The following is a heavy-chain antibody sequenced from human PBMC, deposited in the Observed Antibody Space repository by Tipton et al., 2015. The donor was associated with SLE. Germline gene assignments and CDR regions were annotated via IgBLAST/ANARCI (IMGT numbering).Heavy chain of an antibody. CDR1: GDSISSGAYY. Sequence: TLSLTCSVSGDSISSGAYYWGWIRQHPGKGLEWIGSKYYSGNTDYNPSLRSRVTISVDTSKDQFSLRLSSVTAADTAIYYCARTKSWDDDAFDIWGQGTMVTVSS. D-gene: IGHD1-26*01. CDR3: ARTKSWDDDAFDI. J-gene: IGHJ3*02. CDR2: KYYSGNT. V-gene: IGHV4-39*01.